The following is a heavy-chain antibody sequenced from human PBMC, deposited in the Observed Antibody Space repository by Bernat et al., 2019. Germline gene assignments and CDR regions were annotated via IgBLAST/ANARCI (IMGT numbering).Heavy chain of an antibody. V-gene: IGHV3-74*01. CDR2: INSDGSST. D-gene: IGHD5-18*01. Sequence: EVQLVESGGGLVQPGGSLRLSCAASGFTFSSYWMYWVRQAPGKGLVWVSRINSDGSSTSYADSVKGRFTISRDNAKNTLYLQMNSLRAEDTAVYYCARDGYSYGYFWFDPWGQGTLVTVSS. CDR3: ARDGYSYGYFWFDP. CDR1: GFTFSSYW. J-gene: IGHJ5*02.